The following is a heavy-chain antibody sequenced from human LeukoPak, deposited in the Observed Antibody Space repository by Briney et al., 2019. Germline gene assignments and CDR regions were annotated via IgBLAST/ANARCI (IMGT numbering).Heavy chain of an antibody. CDR3: ARDQDGYANFDY. J-gene: IGHJ4*02. Sequence: ASVKVSCKASGGTFSSYAISWVRQAPGQGLEWMGGIIPISGTANYAQKFQGRVTMTRDTSTSTVYMELSSLRSEDTAVYYCARDQDGYANFDYWGQGTLVTVSS. D-gene: IGHD5-24*01. V-gene: IGHV1-69*05. CDR1: GGTFSSYA. CDR2: IIPISGTA.